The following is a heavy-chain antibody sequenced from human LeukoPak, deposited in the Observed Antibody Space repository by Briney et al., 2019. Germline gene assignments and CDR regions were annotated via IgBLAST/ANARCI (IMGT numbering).Heavy chain of an antibody. CDR1: GFTFSSYS. J-gene: IGHJ4*02. Sequence: GGSLRLSCAASGFTFSSYSMNWVRQAPGKGLEWVSYISSSSTIYYANSVKGRFTMSRDNAKNSLYLQMNSLRVEDTAVYYCAKSDYFDSWGQGTLVTVSS. CDR2: ISSSSTI. V-gene: IGHV3-48*01. CDR3: AKSDYFDS.